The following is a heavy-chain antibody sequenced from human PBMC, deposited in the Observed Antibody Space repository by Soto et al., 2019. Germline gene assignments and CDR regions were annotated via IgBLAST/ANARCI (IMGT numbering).Heavy chain of an antibody. D-gene: IGHD3-3*01. V-gene: IGHV4-39*07. Sequence: SETLSLTCTVSGGSISSSSYYWGWIRQPPGKGLEWIGSIYYSGSTNYNPSLKSRVTISVDTSKNQFSLNLSSVTAADTAVYYCAKDRSGWAYDFWSGYPDYYYYGMDVWGQGTTVTVSS. CDR3: AKDRSGWAYDFWSGYPDYYYYGMDV. CDR2: IYYSGST. CDR1: GGSISSSSYY. J-gene: IGHJ6*02.